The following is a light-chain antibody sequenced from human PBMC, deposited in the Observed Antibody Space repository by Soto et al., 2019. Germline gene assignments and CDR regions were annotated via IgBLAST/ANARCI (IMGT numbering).Light chain of an antibody. CDR2: DVS. J-gene: IGLJ2*01. CDR1: SSDIGGYNF. Sequence: QSALTQPASVSGSPGQSITISCTGTSSDIGGYNFVSWYQHHPGKAPKLMIYDVSNRPSGVSNRFSGSKSGNTASLTISGLQAEDEADYYCSSYTTGSTSFGGGTQLTVL. CDR3: SSYTTGSTS. V-gene: IGLV2-14*03.